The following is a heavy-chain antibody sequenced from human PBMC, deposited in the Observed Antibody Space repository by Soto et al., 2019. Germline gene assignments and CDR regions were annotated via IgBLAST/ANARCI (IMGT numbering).Heavy chain of an antibody. D-gene: IGHD4-17*01. Sequence: GGSLRLSCAASGFSFSNAWMSWVRQAPGKGLEWVGRMKSKTDGGTTDYAAPVKGRFTISRDDSKNTLYLQMNSLKTEDTGVYYCATTTVTLIYYYYGMNVWGQGTTVTVSS. V-gene: IGHV3-15*01. J-gene: IGHJ6*02. CDR1: GFSFSNAW. CDR2: MKSKTDGGTT. CDR3: ATTTVTLIYYYYGMNV.